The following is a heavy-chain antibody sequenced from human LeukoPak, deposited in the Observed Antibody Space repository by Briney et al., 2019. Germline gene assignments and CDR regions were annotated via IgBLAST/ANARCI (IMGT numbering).Heavy chain of an antibody. CDR1: GGSISSGSYY. D-gene: IGHD3-22*01. CDR3: ARVTTGGYYNY. Sequence: TLSLTCTVSGGSISSGSYYWSRIRQPAGKGLEWIGRIYTSGSTNYNPSLKSRVTISLDTSENHFSLKLSSVTAADTAVYYCARVTTGGYYNYWGQGTLVTVSS. J-gene: IGHJ4*02. CDR2: IYTSGST. V-gene: IGHV4-61*02.